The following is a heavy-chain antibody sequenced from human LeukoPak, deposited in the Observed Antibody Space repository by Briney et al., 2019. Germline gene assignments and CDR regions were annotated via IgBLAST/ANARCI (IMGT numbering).Heavy chain of an antibody. CDR3: ARQEYCSGGSCYTWFDP. Sequence: GESLKISCKGSGYSINNYWIGWVRQMPGKGLEWMGIVYPADSDIRYSPSFQGQVTISADKSISTAYLQWSSLKASDTAMYYCARQEYCSGGSCYTWFDPWGQGTLVTVSS. D-gene: IGHD2-15*01. CDR2: VYPADSDI. J-gene: IGHJ5*02. V-gene: IGHV5-51*01. CDR1: GYSINNYW.